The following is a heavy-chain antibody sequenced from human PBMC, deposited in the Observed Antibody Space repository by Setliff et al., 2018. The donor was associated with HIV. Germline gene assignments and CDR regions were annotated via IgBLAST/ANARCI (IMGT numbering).Heavy chain of an antibody. CDR2: INHTGNT. CDR1: GGSFSGYH. J-gene: IGHJ4*02. CDR3: ARGKGGLVGPAEFDY. D-gene: IGHD1-26*01. Sequence: SETLSLTCAVYGGSFSGYHWNWIRQFPGKGLEWIGEINHTGNTQYNPSLKSRVTMSEETSKNQFSLKLKSVTPADTAIYFCARGKGGLVGPAEFDYWGPGTLVTVSS. V-gene: IGHV4-34*01.